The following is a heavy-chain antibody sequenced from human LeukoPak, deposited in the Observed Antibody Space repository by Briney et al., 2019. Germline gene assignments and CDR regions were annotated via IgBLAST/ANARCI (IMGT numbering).Heavy chain of an antibody. J-gene: IGHJ5*02. Sequence: GASVKVSCKASGYTFTSYDINWVRQATGQGLEWMGWMNPNSGNTGYAQKFQGRVTMTRNTSISTAYMELSSLRSEDTAVYYCAKAGGVLRRRKGFDPWGQGTLVTVSS. CDR2: MNPNSGNT. D-gene: IGHD3-16*01. CDR1: GYTFTSYD. CDR3: AKAGGVLRRRKGFDP. V-gene: IGHV1-8*01.